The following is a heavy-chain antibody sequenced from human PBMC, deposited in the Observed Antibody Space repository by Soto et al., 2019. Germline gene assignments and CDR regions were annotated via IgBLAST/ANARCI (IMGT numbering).Heavy chain of an antibody. CDR2: ISSSSSYI. CDR3: ARDYDFWSGRGGMGL. J-gene: IGHJ6*02. Sequence: GGSLRLSCAASGFTFSTYNMNWVRQAPGKGLEWVSSISSSSSYIYYADSVKGRFTISRDNAKNSLYLQMNSLRAEDTAVYYCARDYDFWSGRGGMGLWGQGTTVTVSS. V-gene: IGHV3-21*01. CDR1: GFTFSTYN. D-gene: IGHD3-3*01.